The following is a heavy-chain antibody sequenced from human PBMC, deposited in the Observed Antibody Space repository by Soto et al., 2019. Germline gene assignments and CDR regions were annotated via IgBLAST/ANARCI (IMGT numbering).Heavy chain of an antibody. CDR3: VRGGYSSSPPPYYFDY. CDR1: GFTFSNYA. Sequence: PGGSLRLSCAASGFTFSNYAMHWVRQAPGKGLEYVSAISGDGDSTYYANSVKGRFTISRDNSKDTLFLQMGSLRPEDMGVYYCVRGGYSSSPPPYYFDYWGQGTLVTVSS. V-gene: IGHV3-64*01. J-gene: IGHJ4*02. CDR2: ISGDGDST. D-gene: IGHD6-13*01.